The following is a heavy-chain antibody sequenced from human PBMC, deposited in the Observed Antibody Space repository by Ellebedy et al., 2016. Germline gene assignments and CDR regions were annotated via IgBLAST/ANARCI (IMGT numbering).Heavy chain of an antibody. Sequence: GGSLRLSXAASGFTFSSYWMHWVRQAPGKGLVWVSRINSDGTITTYADSVKGRFTISRDNAKNTLYLQVNSLRAEDTAVYYCARGVYSSGWYPNFDYWGQGTLVTVSS. D-gene: IGHD6-19*01. CDR1: GFTFSSYW. CDR3: ARGVYSSGWYPNFDY. J-gene: IGHJ4*02. CDR2: INSDGTIT. V-gene: IGHV3-74*01.